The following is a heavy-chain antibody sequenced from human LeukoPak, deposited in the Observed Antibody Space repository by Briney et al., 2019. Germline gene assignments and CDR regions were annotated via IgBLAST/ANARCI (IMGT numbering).Heavy chain of an antibody. CDR1: VGSFTTYY. Sequence: ASVKVSCKASVGSFTTYYIHWVRQAPGQGLEWMGIINPSGGSTSYAQKFQGRVTMTRDTSTSTVYMELSSLRSEDTAVHYCARVQDDYGMDVWGQGTTVTVSS. CDR3: ARVQDDYGMDV. J-gene: IGHJ6*02. D-gene: IGHD2-15*01. V-gene: IGHV1-46*01. CDR2: INPSGGST.